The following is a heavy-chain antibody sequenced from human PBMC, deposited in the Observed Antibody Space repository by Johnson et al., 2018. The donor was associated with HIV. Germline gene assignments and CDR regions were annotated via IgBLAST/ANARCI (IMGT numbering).Heavy chain of an antibody. D-gene: IGHD5-24*01. Sequence: QVQLVESRGGLVQPGGSLRLFCAASGFTFSDYYMNWIRQTPGKGLEWVSYISSGGNTIYYADSVKGRFTISRDNAKNSLYLQMNSLTAEDTALYYCARLRDGYNFDAFDIWGQGTMVTVSS. CDR3: ARLRDGYNFDAFDI. J-gene: IGHJ3*02. V-gene: IGHV3-11*04. CDR2: ISSGGNTI. CDR1: GFTFSDYY.